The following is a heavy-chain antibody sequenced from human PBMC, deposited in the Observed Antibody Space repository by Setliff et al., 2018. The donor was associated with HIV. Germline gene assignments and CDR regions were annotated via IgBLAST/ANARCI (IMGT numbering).Heavy chain of an antibody. CDR2: IYYSGST. D-gene: IGHD3-10*01. CDR1: GGSISSYY. J-gene: IGHJ6*03. Sequence: SETLSLTCTVSGGSISSYYRSWIRQPPGRGLEWIGYIYYSGSTNYNPSLKSRVTISVDTSKNQFSLKLSSVTAADTAVYYCARPRSGTYRGHYYYYMDVWGKGTTVTVSS. CDR3: ARPRSGTYRGHYYYYMDV. V-gene: IGHV4-59*01.